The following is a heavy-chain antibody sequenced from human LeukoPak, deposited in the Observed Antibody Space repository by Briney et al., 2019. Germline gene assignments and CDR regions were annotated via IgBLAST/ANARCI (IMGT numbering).Heavy chain of an antibody. V-gene: IGHV4-59*01. Sequence: SETLSLTCTVSGGSISSYYLSWIRQPPGKGLEWIGYIYYSGSTNYNPSLKSRVTISVDTSKNQFSLKLSSVTAADTAVYYCARDLNDYGDYVFGYWGQGTLVTVSS. J-gene: IGHJ4*02. CDR1: GGSISSYY. CDR2: IYYSGST. D-gene: IGHD4-17*01. CDR3: ARDLNDYGDYVFGY.